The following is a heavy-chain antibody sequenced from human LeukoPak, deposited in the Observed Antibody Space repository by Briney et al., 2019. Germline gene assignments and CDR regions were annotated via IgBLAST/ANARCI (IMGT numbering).Heavy chain of an antibody. D-gene: IGHD3-16*01. V-gene: IGHV3-30*02. J-gene: IGHJ4*02. CDR3: TRGGVDY. Sequence: GGSLRLSCAASGFIFTRFGMQWVRQAPGKGLEWVTFIRSDGSIKYYADSVKGRFTISRDNAKNTLYLQMNSLRAEDTALYYCTRGGVDYWGQGTLVTVSS. CDR2: IRSDGSIK. CDR1: GFIFTRFG.